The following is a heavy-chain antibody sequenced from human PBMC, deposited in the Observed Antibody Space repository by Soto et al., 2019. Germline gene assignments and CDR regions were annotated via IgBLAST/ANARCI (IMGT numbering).Heavy chain of an antibody. CDR2: IYPGDSDT. J-gene: IGHJ6*03. V-gene: IGHV5-51*01. Sequence: PGESLKISCKGSGYSFTSYWIGWVRQMPGKGLEWMGIIYPGDSDTRYSPSFQGQVTISADKSISTAYLQWSSLKASDTAMYYCARVLKYDFFPDYYYMDVWGKGTTVTDSS. CDR1: GYSFTSYW. CDR3: ARVLKYDFFPDYYYMDV. D-gene: IGHD3-3*01.